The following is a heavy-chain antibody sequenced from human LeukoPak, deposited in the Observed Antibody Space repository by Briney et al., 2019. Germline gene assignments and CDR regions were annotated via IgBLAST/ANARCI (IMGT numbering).Heavy chain of an antibody. CDR2: IRYDGSNK. CDR1: GFTFSNYG. CDR3: APFND. J-gene: IGHJ4*02. Sequence: GGSLRLSCVASGFTFSNYGMHWARQAPGKGLEWVAFIRYDGSNKYYAGSVKGRFTISRDNSKNTLYLQMNSLRAEDTAVYYCAPFNDRGQGTLVTASS. V-gene: IGHV3-30*02.